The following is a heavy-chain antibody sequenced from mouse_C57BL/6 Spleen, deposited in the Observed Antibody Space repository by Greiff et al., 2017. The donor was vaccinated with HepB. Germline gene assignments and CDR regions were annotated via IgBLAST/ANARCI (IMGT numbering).Heavy chain of an antibody. CDR2: IHPNSGST. D-gene: IGHD4-1*01. CDR3: ARDGTGDWYFDV. J-gene: IGHJ1*03. CDR1: GYTFTSYW. Sequence: QVQLQQSGAELVKPGASVKLSCKASGYTFTSYWMHWVKQRPGQGLEWIGMIHPNSGSTNYNEKFKSKATLTVDKSSSTAYMQLSSLTSEDSAVYYCARDGTGDWYFDVWGTGTTVTVSS. V-gene: IGHV1-64*01.